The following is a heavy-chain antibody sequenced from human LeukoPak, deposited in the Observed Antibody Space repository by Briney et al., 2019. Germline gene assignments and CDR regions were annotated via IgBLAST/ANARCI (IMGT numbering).Heavy chain of an antibody. V-gene: IGHV4-39*01. CDR3: ATYYDRSFYYRAFDL. CDR2: IYYSGST. J-gene: IGHJ3*01. Sequence: PSETLSLTCTVSGGSISINSYYWGWIRQPPGKGLEWIGSIYYSGSTYYNPSLKSRVTISVDTSKNQFSLKLSSVTAADTAVYYCATYYDRSFYYRAFDLWGQGTMVTVSS. D-gene: IGHD3-22*01. CDR1: GGSISINSYY.